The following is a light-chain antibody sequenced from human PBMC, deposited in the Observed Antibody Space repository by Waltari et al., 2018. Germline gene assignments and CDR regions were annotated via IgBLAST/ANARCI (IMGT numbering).Light chain of an antibody. CDR1: QSISTY. CDR2: AAS. Sequence: DFQMTQSPPSLSAYVGARVTITCRASQSISTYLNWYQQKPGKAPNLLIYAASSLQSGVPSRFSGSGSGTDFTLTISSLQPEDFATYYCQQSYSPLTFGGGTKVEIK. CDR3: QQSYSPLT. J-gene: IGKJ4*01. V-gene: IGKV1-39*01.